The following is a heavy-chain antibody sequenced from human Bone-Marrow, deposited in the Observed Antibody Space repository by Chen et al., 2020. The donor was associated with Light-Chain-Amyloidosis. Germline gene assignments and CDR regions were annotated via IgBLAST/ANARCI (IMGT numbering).Heavy chain of an antibody. Sequence: EVQLVESGGGLVQPGGSLRLSCAASGFTFNDSRMHWVRQVPGKGLVWVARIKSDGSATNYADSVKGRFTVSRDNAKNTLYLQMKSLRAEDTAVYYCTRGDCTSTSCFLDFWGQGTLVTVSS. CDR1: GFTFNDSR. J-gene: IGHJ4*02. CDR2: IKSDGSAT. CDR3: TRGDCTSTSCFLDF. D-gene: IGHD2-2*01. V-gene: IGHV3-74*01.